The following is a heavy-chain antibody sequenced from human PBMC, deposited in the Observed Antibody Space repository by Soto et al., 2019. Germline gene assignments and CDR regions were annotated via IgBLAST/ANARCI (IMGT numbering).Heavy chain of an antibody. D-gene: IGHD6-6*01. CDR1: GFTFSSYW. J-gene: IGHJ6*03. CDR3: YLIAARRRYYYYYMDV. V-gene: IGHV3-74*01. CDR2: INSDGSST. Sequence: GGFLRLSCAASGFTFSSYWMHWVRQAPGKGLVWVSRINSDGSSTSYADSVKGRFTISRDNAKNTLYLQMNSLRAEDTAVYYCYLIAARRRYYYYYMDVWGKGTTVTVSS.